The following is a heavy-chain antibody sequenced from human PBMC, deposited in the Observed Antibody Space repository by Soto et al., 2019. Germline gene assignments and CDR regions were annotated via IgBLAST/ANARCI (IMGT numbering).Heavy chain of an antibody. J-gene: IGHJ4*02. CDR3: TTDFDDYDFWGGYYIILH. CDR1: GFTFSNAW. Sequence: GGSLRLSCAASGFTFSNAWMSWVRQAPGKGLEWVGRIKSKTDGGTTDYAAPVKGRFTISRDDSKNTLYLQMNSLKTEDTAVYYCTTDFDDYDFWGGYYIILHWGQGTLVTVSS. V-gene: IGHV3-15*01. CDR2: IKSKTDGGTT. D-gene: IGHD3-3*01.